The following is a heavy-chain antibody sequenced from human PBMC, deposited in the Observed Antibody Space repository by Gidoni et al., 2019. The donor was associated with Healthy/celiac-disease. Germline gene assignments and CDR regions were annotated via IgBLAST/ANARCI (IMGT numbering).Heavy chain of an antibody. Sequence: EVQLLESGGGLVQPGGSLRLSCADSGFTFSRYAMSWVRRATGKGLGWVSAISGRGGITYYADSLKGRFTISRDNSKNPLYLQMNSLRAEDTAVYYCAKDLGVGGGDCPDYWGQGTLVTVSS. V-gene: IGHV3-23*01. CDR2: ISGRGGIT. D-gene: IGHD2-21*02. CDR3: AKDLGVGGGDCPDY. J-gene: IGHJ4*02. CDR1: GFTFSRYA.